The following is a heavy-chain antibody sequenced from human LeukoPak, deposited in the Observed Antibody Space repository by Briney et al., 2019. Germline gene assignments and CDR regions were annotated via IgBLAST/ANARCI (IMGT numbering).Heavy chain of an antibody. Sequence: GGSLRLSCVASGFTVNVYDMHWVRQAAGRGLEWVSWIGTLADTDYSDSVKGRFTISRDNAKNSLYLQMNSLRAEDTAVYYCAKDRDYYGSGSYRAGYYFDYWGQGTLVTVSS. CDR1: GFTVNVYD. CDR3: AKDRDYYGSGSYRAGYYFDY. CDR2: IGTLADT. V-gene: IGHV3-13*01. D-gene: IGHD3-10*01. J-gene: IGHJ4*02.